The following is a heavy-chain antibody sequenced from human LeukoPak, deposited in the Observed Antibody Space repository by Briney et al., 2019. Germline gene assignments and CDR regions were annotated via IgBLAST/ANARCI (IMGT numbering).Heavy chain of an antibody. CDR1: GFTISSFW. Sequence: GGSLRPSCAASGFTISSFWMSWVRQAPGKGPEWLATIRYDAGTRYYADSMRGRSTISRDNAQNSLYLQINSLRAEDTAVYYCAKDMVFCSSTSCSPGYFQHWGQGTLVTVSS. CDR3: AKDMVFCSSTSCSPGYFQH. V-gene: IGHV3-7*01. D-gene: IGHD2-2*01. J-gene: IGHJ1*01. CDR2: IRYDAGTR.